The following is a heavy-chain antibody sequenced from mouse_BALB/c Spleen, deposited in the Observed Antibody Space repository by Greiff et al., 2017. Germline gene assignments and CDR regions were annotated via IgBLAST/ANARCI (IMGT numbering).Heavy chain of an antibody. D-gene: IGHD2-4*01. CDR3: ARSYDYDDAMDY. J-gene: IGHJ4*01. CDR1: GFTFSSFG. V-gene: IGHV5-17*02. Sequence: EVQLVESGGGLVQPGGSRKLSCAASGFTFSSFGMHWVRQAPEKGLEWVAYISSGSSTIYYADTVKGRFTISRDNPKNTLFLHMTSLRSEDTAMYYCARSYDYDDAMDYWGQGTSVTVSS. CDR2: ISSGSSTI.